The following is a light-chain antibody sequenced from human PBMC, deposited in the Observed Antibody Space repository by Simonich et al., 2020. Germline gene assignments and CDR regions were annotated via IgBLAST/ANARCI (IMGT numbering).Light chain of an antibody. V-gene: IGKV3D-20*01. Sequence: EIVLTQSPGTLSLSPGERATLSCRASQSVSSSYLAWYQQKPGLAPRLLIYDASSRATCIPDRFSGSGAGTDFTLTISRLEPEDFAVYYCQQYGSSPPVTFGGGTKVEIK. CDR1: QSVSSSY. CDR3: QQYGSSPPVT. J-gene: IGKJ4*01. CDR2: DAS.